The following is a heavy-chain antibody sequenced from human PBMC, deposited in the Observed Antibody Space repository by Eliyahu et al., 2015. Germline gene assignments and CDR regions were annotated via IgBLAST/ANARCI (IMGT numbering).Heavy chain of an antibody. Sequence: QVQLVQSGXEVKKPGXSVMLSCKASGYSLITYSMQWVRQAPGQGLEWLGWLHPGNGNTAYSEKLQGRATISRDTSANTAYMELSGLRSEDTAVYYCARVAYYGMDVWGQGTTVIVSS. CDR1: GYSLITYS. CDR3: ARVAYYGMDV. J-gene: IGHJ6*02. CDR2: LHPGNGNT. V-gene: IGHV1-3*01.